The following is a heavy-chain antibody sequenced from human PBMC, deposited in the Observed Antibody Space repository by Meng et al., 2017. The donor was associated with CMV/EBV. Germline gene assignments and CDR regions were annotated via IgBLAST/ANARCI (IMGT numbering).Heavy chain of an antibody. J-gene: IGHJ5*02. CDR1: GYTFTGYY. CDR3: AREEGTYYDFWSGQNWFDP. V-gene: IGHV1-2*02. CDR2: INPNSGGT. D-gene: IGHD3-3*01. Sequence: ASVKVSCKASGYTFTGYYMHWVRQALGQGLEWMGWINPNSGGTNYAQKFQGRVTMTRDTSISTAYMELSRLRSDDTAVYYCAREEGTYYDFWSGQNWFDPWGQGTLVTVSS.